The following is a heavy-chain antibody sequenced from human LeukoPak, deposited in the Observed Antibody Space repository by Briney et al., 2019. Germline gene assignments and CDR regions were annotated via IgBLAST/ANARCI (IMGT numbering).Heavy chain of an antibody. Sequence: SETLSLTCSVSGGSITGYYWSWIRQSPGKGLEWIGSIYKTGSTNYNPSLKSRVTISVDKSKNQFSLNLSSVTAADTAVYYCARDRRYYDSSAYIRGFDYWGQGTLVTVSS. CDR3: ARDRRYYDSSAYIRGFDY. CDR2: IYKTGST. J-gene: IGHJ4*02. D-gene: IGHD3-22*01. V-gene: IGHV4-59*12. CDR1: GGSITGYY.